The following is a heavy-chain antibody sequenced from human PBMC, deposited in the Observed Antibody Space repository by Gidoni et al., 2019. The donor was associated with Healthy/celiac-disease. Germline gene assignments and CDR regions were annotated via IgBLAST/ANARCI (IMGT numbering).Heavy chain of an antibody. J-gene: IGHJ3*02. CDR2: ISSSSSYI. Sequence: EVQLVESGGGLVKPGGSLRLSCAASGFTFSSYSMNWVRQAPGKGLEWVSSISSSSSYIDYADSVKGRFTISRDNAKNSLYLQMNSLRAEDTAVYYCARSIYCSSTSCYFSEDAFDIWGQGTMVTVSS. V-gene: IGHV3-21*01. CDR3: ARSIYCSSTSCYFSEDAFDI. CDR1: GFTFSSYS. D-gene: IGHD2-2*01.